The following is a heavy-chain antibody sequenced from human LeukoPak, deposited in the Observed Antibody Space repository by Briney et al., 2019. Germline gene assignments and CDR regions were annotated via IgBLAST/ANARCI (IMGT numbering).Heavy chain of an antibody. Sequence: GESLKISCKGSGYSFTSYWIGLVRQMPGKGLEWMGIIYPGDSDTRYSPSFQGQVTISADKSISTAYLQWSSLKASDTAMYYCARRRKTYYYDSSGYYYFDYWGQGTLVTVSS. V-gene: IGHV5-51*01. CDR1: GYSFTSYW. D-gene: IGHD3-22*01. CDR3: ARRRKTYYYDSSGYYYFDY. CDR2: IYPGDSDT. J-gene: IGHJ4*02.